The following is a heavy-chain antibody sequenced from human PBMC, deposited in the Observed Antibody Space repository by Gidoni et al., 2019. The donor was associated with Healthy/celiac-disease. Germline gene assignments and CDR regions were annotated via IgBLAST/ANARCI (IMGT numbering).Heavy chain of an antibody. J-gene: IGHJ4*02. D-gene: IGHD6-13*01. CDR1: GCTFSSYG. V-gene: IGHV3-30*18. CDR3: AKDRRSSSWLDY. CDR2: ISYDGSTK. Sequence: QVQLVESGGGVVRPGRSLRLSCAASGCTFSSYGMHCVRQAPGTGLEWVAVISYDGSTKYYADSVKGRFTISRDNSKHTLYLQMNRLRAEDTAVYYCAKDRRSSSWLDYWGQGTLVTVSS.